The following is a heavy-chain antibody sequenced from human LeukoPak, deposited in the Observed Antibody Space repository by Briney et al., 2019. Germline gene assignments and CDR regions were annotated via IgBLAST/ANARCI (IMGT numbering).Heavy chain of an antibody. Sequence: SETLSLTCTVSGGSISSGSYYWSWIRQHPGKGLEWIGYIYYSGSTYYNPSLKSRVTISVDTSKNQFSLKLNSVTAADTAVYYCARLYDSFRAFDIWGQGTIITVSS. CDR3: ARLYDSFRAFDI. J-gene: IGHJ3*02. V-gene: IGHV4-31*03. D-gene: IGHD2-8*01. CDR1: GGSISSGSYY. CDR2: IYYSGST.